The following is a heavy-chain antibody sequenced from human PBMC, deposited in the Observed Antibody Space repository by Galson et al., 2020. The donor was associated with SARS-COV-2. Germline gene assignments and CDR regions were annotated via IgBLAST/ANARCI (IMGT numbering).Heavy chain of an antibody. D-gene: IGHD3-10*01. CDR2: IYYTGST. Sequence: SETLSLTCSVSGGSINSHYWSWIRQSPGKGLEWIGFIYYTGSTNYNPALKSRVAMSVDTSKNEFSLKLSSVTAADTAVYYCARIWFGGAEYFQFWGQGTLVIVSS. CDR3: ARIWFGGAEYFQF. V-gene: IGHV4-59*11. CDR1: GGSINSHY. J-gene: IGHJ1*01.